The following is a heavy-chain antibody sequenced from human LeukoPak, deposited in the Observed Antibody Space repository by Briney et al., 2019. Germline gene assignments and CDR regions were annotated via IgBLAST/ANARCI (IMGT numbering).Heavy chain of an antibody. J-gene: IGHJ3*02. CDR3: ARDSFQYAFDI. D-gene: IGHD3-16*02. Sequence: PSETLSLTCTVSGGSISSYYWSWIRQPPGKGLEWIGYIYYSGSTNYNPFLKSRVTISVDTSKNQFSLKLSSVTAADTAVYYCARDSFQYAFDIWGQGTMVTVSS. CDR2: IYYSGST. V-gene: IGHV4-59*01. CDR1: GGSISSYY.